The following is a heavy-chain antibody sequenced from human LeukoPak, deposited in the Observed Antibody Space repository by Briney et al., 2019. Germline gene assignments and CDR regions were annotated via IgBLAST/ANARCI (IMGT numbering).Heavy chain of an antibody. CDR1: GGSFSGYY. CDR3: ARTGYSSGWYYFGN. Sequence: SETLSLTCAAYGGSFSGYYWSWIRQPPGKGLEWIGDINQSGSTKYNPSLKSRVTISVDTSKTQYSLKLSSVTAADTAVYYCARTGYSSGWYYFGNWGQGTLVAVSS. V-gene: IGHV4-34*01. CDR2: INQSGST. D-gene: IGHD6-19*01. J-gene: IGHJ4*02.